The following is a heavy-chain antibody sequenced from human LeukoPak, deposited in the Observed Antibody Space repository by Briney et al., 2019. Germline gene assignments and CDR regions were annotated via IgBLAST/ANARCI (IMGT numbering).Heavy chain of an antibody. CDR2: IYAGDSDT. CDR1: GYSFTSYW. J-gene: IGHJ5*02. CDR3: ARVVVPAAMGNWFDP. V-gene: IGHV5-51*01. Sequence: GESLKISCKGSGYSFTSYWIGWVRQMPGKGLEWMGIIYAGDSDTRYSPSFQGQVTISADKSINTAYLQWSSLKASDTAMYYCARVVVPAAMGNWFDPWGQGTLVTVSS. D-gene: IGHD2-2*01.